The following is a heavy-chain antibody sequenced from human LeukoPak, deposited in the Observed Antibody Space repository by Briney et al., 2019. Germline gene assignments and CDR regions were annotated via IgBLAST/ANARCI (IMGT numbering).Heavy chain of an antibody. J-gene: IGHJ4*02. V-gene: IGHV3-23*01. CDR3: ARVASGWSQTH. Sequence: PGGSLRLSCAASGFTFSSYALTRVRQAPGKGLEWASSISDNGNKYADSVKGRFTISRDNSKNTLYLQMNSLRAEDSAVYYCARVASGWSQTHWGQGTLVTVSS. CDR1: GFTFSSYA. D-gene: IGHD6-19*01. CDR2: ISDNGN.